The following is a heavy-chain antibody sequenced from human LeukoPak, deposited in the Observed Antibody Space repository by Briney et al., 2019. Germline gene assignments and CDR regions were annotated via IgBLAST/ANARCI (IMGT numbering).Heavy chain of an antibody. D-gene: IGHD6-6*01. CDR3: AKDPGGSIAARPPDY. J-gene: IGHJ4*02. CDR1: GYSISSGYY. V-gene: IGHV4-38-2*02. Sequence: SETLSLTCTVSGYSISSGYYWGWIRQPPGKGLEWIGSIYHSGSTYYNPSLKSRVTISVDTSKNQFSLKLSSVTAADTAVYYCAKDPGGSIAARPPDYWGQGTLVTVSS. CDR2: IYHSGST.